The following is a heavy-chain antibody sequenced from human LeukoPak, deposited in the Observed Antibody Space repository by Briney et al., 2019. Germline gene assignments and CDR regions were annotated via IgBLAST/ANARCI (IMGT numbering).Heavy chain of an antibody. D-gene: IGHD4-17*01. J-gene: IGHJ4*02. V-gene: IGHV3-21*01. CDR3: TRGSYGDYEY. CDR2: ISSSSSYI. CDR1: GFTFSSYS. Sequence: PGGSLRLSCAASGFTFSSYSMNWVRQAPGKGLEWVSSISSSSSYIYYADSVKGRFIISRDNAQNSLYLQMNSLRAEDTAVYYCTRGSYGDYEYWGQGTLVTVSS.